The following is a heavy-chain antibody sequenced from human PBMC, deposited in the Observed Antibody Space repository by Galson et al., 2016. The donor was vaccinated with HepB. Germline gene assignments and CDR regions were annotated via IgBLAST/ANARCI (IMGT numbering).Heavy chain of an antibody. Sequence: SLRLSCAATGFTFNFYAMHWVRQAPGKGLEWVAAISYDGSNKYYADSVKGRFTISRDNSKNTLYLQINSLRAEETAVYYCARGRRFTMVRGVMSLGDNESGADYWGQGTLVTVSS. CDR2: ISYDGSNK. J-gene: IGHJ4*02. CDR1: GFTFNFYA. CDR3: ARGRRFTMVRGVMSLGDNESGADY. V-gene: IGHV3-30-3*01. D-gene: IGHD3-10*01.